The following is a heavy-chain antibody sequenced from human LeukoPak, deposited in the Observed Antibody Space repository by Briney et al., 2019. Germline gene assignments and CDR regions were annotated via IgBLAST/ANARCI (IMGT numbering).Heavy chain of an antibody. D-gene: IGHD3-16*02. J-gene: IGHJ6*02. Sequence: PGGSLRLSFAASGFTFSSYGIHWVRQAPGKGLEWVAVTSYDGSNKYYADSVKGRFTISRDNSKNTLYLQMNSLRAEDTAVYYCARLFIHYYYGMDVWGQGTTVTVSS. V-gene: IGHV3-30*03. CDR2: TSYDGSNK. CDR3: ARLFIHYYYGMDV. CDR1: GFTFSSYG.